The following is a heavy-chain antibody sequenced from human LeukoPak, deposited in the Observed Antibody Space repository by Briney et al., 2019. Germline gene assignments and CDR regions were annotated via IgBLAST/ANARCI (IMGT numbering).Heavy chain of an antibody. CDR1: GFTFSSYG. V-gene: IGHV3-30*18. CDR2: MSYDGSNK. CDR3: AKDLDYGGNSVFDY. Sequence: GGSLRLSCAASGFTFSSYGMHWVRQAPGKGLEWVAVMSYDGSNKYYADSVKGRFTISRDNSKNTLYLQMNSLRAEDTAVYYCAKDLDYGGNSVFDYWGQGTLVTVSS. D-gene: IGHD4-23*01. J-gene: IGHJ4*02.